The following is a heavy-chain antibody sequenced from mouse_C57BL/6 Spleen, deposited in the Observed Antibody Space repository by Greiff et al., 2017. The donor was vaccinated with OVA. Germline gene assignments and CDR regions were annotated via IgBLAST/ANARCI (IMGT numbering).Heavy chain of an antibody. CDR1: GYTFTSYT. D-gene: IGHD2-4*01. Sequence: QVHVKQSGAELARPGASVKMSCKASGYTFTSYTMHWVKQRPGQGLEWIGYINPSSGYTKYNQKFKDKATLTADKSSSTAYMQLSSLTSEDSAVYYCARKNYDYDVSFDYWGQGTTLTVSS. J-gene: IGHJ2*01. V-gene: IGHV1-4*01. CDR2: INPSSGYT. CDR3: ARKNYDYDVSFDY.